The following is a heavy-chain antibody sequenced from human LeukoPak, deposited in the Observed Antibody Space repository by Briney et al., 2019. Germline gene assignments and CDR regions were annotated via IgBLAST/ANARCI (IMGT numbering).Heavy chain of an antibody. V-gene: IGHV3-9*01. D-gene: IGHD3-10*01. J-gene: IGHJ4*02. CDR2: ISWNSGSI. CDR1: GFTFDDYA. CDR3: AKDKDTMVRGVTYYFDY. Sequence: PGGSLRLSCAASGFTFDDYAMHWVRQAPGKGLEWVSGISWNSGSIGYADSVKSRFTISRDNAKNPLYLQMNSLRAEDTALYYCAKDKDTMVRGVTYYFDYWGQGTLVTVSS.